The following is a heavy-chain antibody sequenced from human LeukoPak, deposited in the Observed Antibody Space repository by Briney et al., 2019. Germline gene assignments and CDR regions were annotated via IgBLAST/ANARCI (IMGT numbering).Heavy chain of an antibody. CDR1: GYTFTNFY. J-gene: IGHJ4*02. V-gene: IGHV1-46*01. Sequence: ASVKVSCKASGYTFTNFYLHWVRQAPGQGLEWMGIINPTGGSTSYAQKFQGRVTMTRDTSTSTVYMELSSLRSEDAAVYYCARIKDCSGGTCYSAFDYWGQGTLVTVSS. CDR3: ARIKDCSGGTCYSAFDY. CDR2: INPTGGST. D-gene: IGHD2-15*01.